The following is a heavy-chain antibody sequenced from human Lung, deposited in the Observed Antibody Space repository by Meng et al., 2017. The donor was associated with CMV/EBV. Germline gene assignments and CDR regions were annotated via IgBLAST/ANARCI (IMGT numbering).Heavy chain of an antibody. CDR3: ARELGYCSSTSCYTYYYYGMDV. V-gene: IGHV4-34*01. D-gene: IGHD2-2*02. CDR2: INHSGST. Sequence: SQXXXLTXAVYGGSFSGYYWSWIRQPPGKGLEWIGEINHSGSTNYNPSLKSRVTISVDTSKNQFSLKLSSVTAADTAVYYCARELGYCSSTSCYTYYYYGMDVXGQGTPVTVSS. J-gene: IGHJ6*02. CDR1: GGSFSGYY.